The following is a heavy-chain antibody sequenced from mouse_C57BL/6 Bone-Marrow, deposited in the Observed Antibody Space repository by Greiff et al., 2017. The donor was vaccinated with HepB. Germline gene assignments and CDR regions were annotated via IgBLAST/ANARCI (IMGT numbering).Heavy chain of an antibody. CDR3: ARRPQVWSAWFAY. CDR1: GYTFTSYW. V-gene: IGHV1-55*01. D-gene: IGHD6-2*01. J-gene: IGHJ3*01. Sequence: VQLQQPGAELVKPGASVKMSCKASGYTFTSYWITWVKQRPGQGLEWIGDIYPGSGSTNYNEKFKSKATLTVDTSSSTAYMQLSSLTSEDSAVYYCARRPQVWSAWFAYWGQGTLVTVSA. CDR2: IYPGSGST.